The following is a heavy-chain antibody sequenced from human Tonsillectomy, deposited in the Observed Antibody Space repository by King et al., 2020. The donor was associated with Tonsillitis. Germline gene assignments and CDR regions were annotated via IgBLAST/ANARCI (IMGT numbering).Heavy chain of an antibody. J-gene: IGHJ3*02. Sequence: QLVQSGAEVKKPGASVKVSCKPSDYTFSGSGITWVRQAPGQGLEWMGLISPYNGNRDYAQKLQGRVTMTTDTSTITAYMELRSLRSDDTAVYYGARFSASYDAFDIWGQGTMVTVSS. CDR1: DYTFSGSG. CDR3: ARFSASYDAFDI. D-gene: IGHD1-26*01. CDR2: ISPYNGNR. V-gene: IGHV1-18*04.